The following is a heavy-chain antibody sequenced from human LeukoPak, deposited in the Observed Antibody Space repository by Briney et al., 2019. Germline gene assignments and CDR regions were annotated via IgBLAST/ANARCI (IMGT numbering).Heavy chain of an antibody. CDR3: AKFGWLRAPRGS. J-gene: IGHJ4*02. V-gene: IGHV3-21*04. CDR2: ISGSSSYI. Sequence: PGGSLRLSCAASGFSFSSYSMNWVRQAPGKGLEWVSSISGSSSYIYYADSVKGRFTISRDNAKNSLYLQMNSLRAEDTALYYCAKFGWLRAPRGSWGQGTLVTVSS. D-gene: IGHD5-24*01. CDR1: GFSFSSYS.